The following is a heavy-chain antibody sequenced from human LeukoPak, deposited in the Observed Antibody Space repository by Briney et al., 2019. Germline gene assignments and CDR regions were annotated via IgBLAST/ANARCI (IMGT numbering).Heavy chain of an antibody. J-gene: IGHJ4*02. V-gene: IGHV3-23*01. D-gene: IGHD2-15*01. Sequence: SGGSLRLSCAASGFTFSNYAMNWVRQAPGKGLEWVSTISGSGGSTYYADSVKGRFTISRDNAKNSLYLQMNSLRAEDTAVYYCARGFAVVAAAFDYWGQGTLVTVSS. CDR1: GFTFSNYA. CDR3: ARGFAVVAAAFDY. CDR2: ISGSGGST.